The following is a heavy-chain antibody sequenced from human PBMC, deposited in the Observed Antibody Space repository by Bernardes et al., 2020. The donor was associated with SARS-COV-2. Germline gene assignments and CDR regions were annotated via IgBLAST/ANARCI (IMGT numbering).Heavy chain of an antibody. J-gene: IGHJ6*02. Sequence: ASVKVSCKASGYTFTGYYMHWVRQAPGQGLEWMGWINPNSGGTNYAQKFQGWVTMTRDTSISTAYMELSRLRSDDTAVYYCARDSPTAYDFWSGYPDYYGMDVWGQGTTVTVSS. CDR3: ARDSPTAYDFWSGYPDYYGMDV. D-gene: IGHD3-3*01. CDR1: GYTFTGYY. V-gene: IGHV1-2*04. CDR2: INPNSGGT.